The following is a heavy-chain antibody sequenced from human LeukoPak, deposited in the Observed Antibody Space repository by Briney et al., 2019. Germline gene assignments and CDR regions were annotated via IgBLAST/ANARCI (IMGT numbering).Heavy chain of an antibody. J-gene: IGHJ4*02. V-gene: IGHV3-30*04. D-gene: IGHD1-26*01. CDR3: ARAQHRGWGFDY. Sequence: GGSLRLSCAASGFTFSSYEMNWVRQAPGKGLEWVALISYDGSYKYYADSVKGRFTISRDVSKNTLHLQMDSLRAEDTAVYYCARAQHRGWGFDYWGQGTLVTVSS. CDR1: GFTFSSYE. CDR2: ISYDGSYK.